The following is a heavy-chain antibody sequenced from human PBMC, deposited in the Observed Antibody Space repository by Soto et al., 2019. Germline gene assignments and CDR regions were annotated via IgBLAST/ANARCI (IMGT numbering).Heavy chain of an antibody. CDR3: ARMRKDYDFWSGAGGMDV. V-gene: IGHV2-26*01. J-gene: IGHJ6*02. D-gene: IGHD3-3*01. CDR1: GFSLSNARMG. Sequence: QVTLKESGPVLVKPTETLTLTCTVSGFSLSNARMGVSWIRQPTGKALEWLAHIFSNDEKSYSTSLKSRLTISKDTSKSQVVLTMTNMDPVDTATYYCARMRKDYDFWSGAGGMDVWGQGTTVTVSS. CDR2: IFSNDEK.